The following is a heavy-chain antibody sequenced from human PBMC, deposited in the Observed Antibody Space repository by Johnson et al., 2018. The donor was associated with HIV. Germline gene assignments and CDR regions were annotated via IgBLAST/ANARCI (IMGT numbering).Heavy chain of an antibody. V-gene: IGHV3-NL1*01. CDR2: IYIGGNT. CDR3: ARGDSSGEAFDI. Sequence: QVQLVESGGGVVQPGRSLRLSCAASGFTFSSYGLHWVRQAPGPGLEWHSVIYIGGNTYYADSVRCRFTSSRDSSKNTLYLQMNSLRAEDPAVYYCARGDSSGEAFDIWGQGTMVTVSA. D-gene: IGHD3-22*01. CDR1: GFTFSSYG. J-gene: IGHJ3*02.